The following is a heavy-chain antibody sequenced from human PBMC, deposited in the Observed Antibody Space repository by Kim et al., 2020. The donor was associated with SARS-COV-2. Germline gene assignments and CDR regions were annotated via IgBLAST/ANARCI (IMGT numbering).Heavy chain of an antibody. CDR1: GFTFSSYW. V-gene: IGHV3-7*01. J-gene: IGHJ2*01. CDR2: IKQDGSEK. Sequence: GGSLRLSCAASGFTFSSYWMSWVRQAPGKGLEWVANIKQDGSEKYYVDSVKGRFTISRDNAKNSLYLQMNSLRAEDTAVYYCARNSLLWFGELSPGWYFDLWGRGTLVTVSS. CDR3: ARNSLLWFGELSPGWYFDL. D-gene: IGHD3-10*01.